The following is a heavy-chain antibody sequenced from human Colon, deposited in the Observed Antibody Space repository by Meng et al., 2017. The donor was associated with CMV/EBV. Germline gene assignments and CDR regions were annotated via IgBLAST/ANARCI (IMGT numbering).Heavy chain of an antibody. J-gene: IGHJ6*02. D-gene: IGHD6-19*01. V-gene: IGHV3-48*04. Sequence: GESLKISCAASGFTFNNYNMHWVRQAPGKGLEWVSYISYRSFGGPTTYYADSVKGRFTISRDDAKKSLYLQMNSLRAEDTAVYYCARCIAVAGNSYYYYGLDVWGQGTTVTVSS. CDR1: GFTFNNYN. CDR3: ARCIAVAGNSYYYYGLDV. CDR2: ISYRSFGGPTT.